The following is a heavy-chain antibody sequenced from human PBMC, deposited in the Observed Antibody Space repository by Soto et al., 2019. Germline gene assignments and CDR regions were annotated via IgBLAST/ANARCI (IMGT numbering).Heavy chain of an antibody. Sequence: PGGSLRLSCAASGFILRDYYMTWIRQAPGKGLDYISYISSGGTYISYADSVKGRFTISRDNAKNSLFLQLNSLRAEDTGVYFCARLTVTPNYAMDVWGQGTTVTVYS. CDR2: ISSGGTYI. CDR3: ARLTVTPNYAMDV. V-gene: IGHV3-11*06. J-gene: IGHJ6*02. CDR1: GFILRDYY. D-gene: IGHD4-17*01.